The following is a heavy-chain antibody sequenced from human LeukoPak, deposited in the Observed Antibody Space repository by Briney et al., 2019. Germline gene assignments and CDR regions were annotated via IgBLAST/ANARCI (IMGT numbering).Heavy chain of an antibody. CDR1: GASISSNN. J-gene: IGHJ4*02. V-gene: IGHV3-30*18. CDR2: MSSDGGDI. Sequence: LSLTCVVSGASISSNNYYWGWIRQGPGKGLEWLAVMSSDGGDIYYADSVKGRFTISRDNSKNTLYLQMNSLRAEDTAVYYCSKTIAVADPTDYWGQGTLVTVSS. CDR3: SKTIAVADPTDY. D-gene: IGHD6-19*01.